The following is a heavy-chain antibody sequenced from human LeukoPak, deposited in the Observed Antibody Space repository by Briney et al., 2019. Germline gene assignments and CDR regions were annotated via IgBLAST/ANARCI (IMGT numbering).Heavy chain of an antibody. CDR2: ISGSGGST. J-gene: IGHJ4*02. CDR3: ALRGVTFDY. V-gene: IGHV3-23*01. Sequence: PGGFLRLSCAAAGFTFSSYAMSWVREAPGKRLEWVSAISGSGGSTYYADSVKGRFTISRDNSKNTLYLQMNSLRAEDTAVYYCALRGVTFDYWGQGTLVTVSS. CDR1: GFTFSSYA. D-gene: IGHD3-16*02.